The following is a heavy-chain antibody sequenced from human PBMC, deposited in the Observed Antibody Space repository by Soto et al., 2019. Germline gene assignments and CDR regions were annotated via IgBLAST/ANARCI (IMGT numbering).Heavy chain of an antibody. CDR1: GFTFNSYG. J-gene: IGHJ6*02. Sequence: QVQLVESGGGVVQPGRSLRLSCAASGFTFNSYGMHWVRQAPGKGLEWVAVIWFDGRNEYYADSVQGRFTISRDNSQNTLYLQMNRLRGDDTAVYYCARAFRGGDYSWNYYYYGMDVWGQGTTVTVSS. CDR3: ARAFRGGDYSWNYYYYGMDV. CDR2: IWFDGRNE. D-gene: IGHD2-15*01. V-gene: IGHV3-33*01.